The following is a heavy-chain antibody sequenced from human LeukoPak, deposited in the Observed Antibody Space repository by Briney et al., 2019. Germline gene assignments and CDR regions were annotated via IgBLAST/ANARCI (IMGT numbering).Heavy chain of an antibody. CDR2: ISYDGSNK. D-gene: IGHD4-17*01. Sequence: PGGSLRLSCAASGFTFSSYAMHWVRQAPGKGLEWVAVISYDGSNKYYADSVKGRFTISRDNSKNTLYLQMNSLRAEDTAVYYCARDMTTVTTAYFHHWGQGTLVTVSS. CDR3: ARDMTTVTTAYFHH. V-gene: IGHV3-30*01. J-gene: IGHJ1*01. CDR1: GFTFSSYA.